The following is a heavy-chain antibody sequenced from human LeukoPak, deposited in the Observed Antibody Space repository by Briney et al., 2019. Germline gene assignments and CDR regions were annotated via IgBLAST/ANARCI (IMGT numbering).Heavy chain of an antibody. J-gene: IGHJ4*02. CDR2: ISSSGSTI. Sequence: PGGSLRLSCAASGFTLRSYEMNWVRQAPGKGLEWVSYISSSGSTIYSADSVKGRFTISRDNAKNSLYLQMNSLRADDTAVYYCARDSQWLPDYWGQGTLVTVSS. D-gene: IGHD6-19*01. CDR1: GFTLRSYE. CDR3: ARDSQWLPDY. V-gene: IGHV3-48*03.